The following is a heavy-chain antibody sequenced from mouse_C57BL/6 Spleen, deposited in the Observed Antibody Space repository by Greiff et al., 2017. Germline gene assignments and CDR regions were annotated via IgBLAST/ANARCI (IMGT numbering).Heavy chain of an antibody. CDR2: INPNNGGT. CDR3: ARWNYYGDY. V-gene: IGHV1-26*01. Sequence: EVQLQQSGPELVKPGASVKISCKASGYTFTDYYMNWVKQSHGKSLEWIGDINPNNGGTSYNQKFKGKATLTVDKSSSTAYMELRSLTSEDSAVYYCARWNYYGDYWGQGTTLTVSS. CDR1: GYTFTDYY. J-gene: IGHJ2*01. D-gene: IGHD1-2*01.